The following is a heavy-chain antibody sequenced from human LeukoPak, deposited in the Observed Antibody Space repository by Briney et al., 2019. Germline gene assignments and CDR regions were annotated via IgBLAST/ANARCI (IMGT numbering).Heavy chain of an antibody. CDR2: IKQDGSEK. D-gene: IGHD4-17*01. CDR1: GFTFSSYW. CDR3: ARETSDGTPSYGDYVDY. J-gene: IGHJ4*02. Sequence: GGSQRLSCAASGFTFSSYWMSWVRQAPGKGLEWVANIKQDGSEKYYVDSVKGRFTISRDNAKNSLYLQMNSLRAEDTAVYYCARETSDGTPSYGDYVDYWGQGTLVTVSS. V-gene: IGHV3-7*01.